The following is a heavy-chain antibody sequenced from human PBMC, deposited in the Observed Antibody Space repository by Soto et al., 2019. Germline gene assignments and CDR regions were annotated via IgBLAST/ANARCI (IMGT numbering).Heavy chain of an antibody. J-gene: IGHJ5*02. D-gene: IGHD3-22*01. CDR3: ARDRGPSSGYYPYWFDP. V-gene: IGHV1-69*12. CDR1: GGTFSSYA. CDR2: IIPILGTA. Sequence: QVQLVQSGAEVKKPGSSVKVSCKASGGTFSSYAITWVRQAPGQGLEWMGGIIPILGTANYAQKFQGRVTFTADESTSTAYMALSSLRSEDTAVYYCARDRGPSSGYYPYWFDPWGQGTLVTVSS.